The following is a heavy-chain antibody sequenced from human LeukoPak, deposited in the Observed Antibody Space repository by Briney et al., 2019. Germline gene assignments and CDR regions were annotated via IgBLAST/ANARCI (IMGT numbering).Heavy chain of an antibody. J-gene: IGHJ4*02. CDR1: GGSFSGYY. D-gene: IGHD6-19*01. CDR2: INHSGST. CDR3: ARAGIWAFDY. V-gene: IGHV4-34*01. Sequence: SETLSLTCAVYGGSFSGYYWSWIRQPPGKGLVWIGEINHSGSTNYNPSLKSRVTISVDTSKNQFSLKLSSVTAADTAVYYCARAGIWAFDYWGQGTLVTVSS.